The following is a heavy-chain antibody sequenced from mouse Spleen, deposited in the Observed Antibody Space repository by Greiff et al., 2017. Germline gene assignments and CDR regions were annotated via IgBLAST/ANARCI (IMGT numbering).Heavy chain of an antibody. CDR3: ARSKFITTAKDY. J-gene: IGHJ2*01. CDR2: INPSTGYT. V-gene: IGHV1-7*01. CDR1: GYTFTSYW. D-gene: IGHD1-2*01. Sequence: VQLQESGAELAKPGASVKMSCKASGYTFTSYWMHWVKQSPGQGLEWIGYINPSTGYTEYNQKFKDKATLTADKSSSTAYMQLSSLTSEDSAVYYCARSKFITTAKDYWGQGTTLTVSA.